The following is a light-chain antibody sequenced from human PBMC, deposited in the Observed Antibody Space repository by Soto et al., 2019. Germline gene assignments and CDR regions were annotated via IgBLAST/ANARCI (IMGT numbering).Light chain of an antibody. J-gene: IGKJ1*01. CDR2: DAS. CDR1: QSVSSY. Sequence: EIVLTQSPATLSLSPGERAILSCRASQSVSSYLAWYQQNPGQAPRLLIYDASNRATGIPARFSGSGSGTDFTLTISSLEPEDFAVYYCQQRSNWPPTFGQGTNVEIK. CDR3: QQRSNWPPT. V-gene: IGKV3-11*01.